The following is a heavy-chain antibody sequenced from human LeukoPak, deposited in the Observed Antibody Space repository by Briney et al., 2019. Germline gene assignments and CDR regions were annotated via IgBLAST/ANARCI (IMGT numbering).Heavy chain of an antibody. CDR3: ASNYYGSGSLDY. D-gene: IGHD3-10*01. CDR2: IYYSGST. V-gene: IGHV4-59*08. Sequence: PSETLSLTCTVSGXSISSYYWSWIRQPPGKGQEWIGYIYYSGSTNYNPSLKSRVTISVDTSKNQFSLKVSSVTAADTAVYYCASNYYGSGSLDYWGQGNLVTVSS. J-gene: IGHJ4*02. CDR1: GXSISSYY.